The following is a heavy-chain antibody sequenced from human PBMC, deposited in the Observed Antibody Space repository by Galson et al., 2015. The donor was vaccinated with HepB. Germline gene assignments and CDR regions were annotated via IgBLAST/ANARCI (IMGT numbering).Heavy chain of an antibody. D-gene: IGHD2-21*01. Sequence: SLRLSCAASGFTFSSYSMNWVRQAPGKGLEWVSYISSSSSTIYYADSVKGRFTISRDNAKNSLYLQMNSLRDEDTAVYYCARGIGGKRYTWFDPWGQGTLVTVSS. CDR2: ISSSSSTI. CDR1: GFTFSSYS. V-gene: IGHV3-48*02. CDR3: ARGIGGKRYTWFDP. J-gene: IGHJ5*02.